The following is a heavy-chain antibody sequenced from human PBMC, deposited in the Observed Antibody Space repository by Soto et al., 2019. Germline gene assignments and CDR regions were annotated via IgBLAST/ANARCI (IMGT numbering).Heavy chain of an antibody. J-gene: IGHJ4*02. CDR2: IKQDGSEK. Sequence: GGSLRLSCAASGFTFSSYWMSWVRQAPGKGLEWVANIKQDGSEKYYVDSVKGRFTISRDNAKNSLYLQMNSLRAEDKDVYYGARSSPSQDYWGQGTLVTVSS. CDR1: GFTFSSYW. V-gene: IGHV3-7*01. CDR3: ARSSPSQDY.